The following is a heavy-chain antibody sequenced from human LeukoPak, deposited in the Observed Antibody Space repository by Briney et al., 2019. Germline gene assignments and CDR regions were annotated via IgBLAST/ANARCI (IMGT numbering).Heavy chain of an antibody. V-gene: IGHV4-39*07. CDR1: GGSICSSSYY. Sequence: PSETLSLTCTVPGGSICSSSYYSGWIRQPPGKGLEWLASIYYSGSTYYNPSLKSRFTISVQTSKNQFSLKLSSVTPAATAGHSCADIDWQVGYGDYEHWFDPWGQGALVTVSS. J-gene: IGHJ5*02. CDR3: ADIDWQVGYGDYEHWFDP. CDR2: IYYSGST. D-gene: IGHD4-17*01.